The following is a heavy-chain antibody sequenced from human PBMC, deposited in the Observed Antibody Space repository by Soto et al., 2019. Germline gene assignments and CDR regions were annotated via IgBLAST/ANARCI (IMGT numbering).Heavy chain of an antibody. CDR2: IYTSGST. V-gene: IGHV4-4*07. D-gene: IGHD1-26*01. CDR3: ARGDSGSYPHGFDY. Sequence: SSETLSITCTVSGGSISSYYWSWIRQPAGKGLEWIGRIYTSGSTNYNPSLRSRVTMSVDTSKNQFSLKLSSVTAADTAVYYCARGDSGSYPHGFDYWGQGTLVTVSS. CDR1: GGSISSYY. J-gene: IGHJ4*02.